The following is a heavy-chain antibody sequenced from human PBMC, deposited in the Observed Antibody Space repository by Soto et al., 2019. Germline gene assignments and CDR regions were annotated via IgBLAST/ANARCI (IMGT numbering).Heavy chain of an antibody. CDR2: IIPIFGTA. Sequence: SVKVSCKASGGTFSSYAISWVLQAPGQRLEWMGGIIPIFGTANYAQKFQGRVTITADESTSTAYMELSSLRSEDTAVYYCARGRPLLRTYNWFDPWGQGTLVTVSS. CDR1: GGTFSSYA. D-gene: IGHD3-22*01. J-gene: IGHJ5*02. V-gene: IGHV1-69*13. CDR3: ARGRPLLRTYNWFDP.